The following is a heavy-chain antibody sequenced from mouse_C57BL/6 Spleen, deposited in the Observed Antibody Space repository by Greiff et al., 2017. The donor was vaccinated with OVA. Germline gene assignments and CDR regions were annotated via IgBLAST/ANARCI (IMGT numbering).Heavy chain of an antibody. Sequence: QVQLQQPGAELVKPGASVKLSCKASGYTFTSYWMHWVKQRPGQGLEWIGMIHPNSGSTNYNEKFTSKATLTVDTSSSTAYMQLSRLTSEDSAVYYCARPPRYFDVWGTGTTVTVSS. J-gene: IGHJ1*03. CDR2: IHPNSGST. V-gene: IGHV1-64*01. CDR3: ARPPRYFDV. CDR1: GYTFTSYW.